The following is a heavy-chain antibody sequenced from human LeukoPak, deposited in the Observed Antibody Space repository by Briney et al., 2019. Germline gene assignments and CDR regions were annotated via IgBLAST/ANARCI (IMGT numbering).Heavy chain of an antibody. Sequence: GGSLRLSCAASGFSFNSDWMDWVRQAPGKGLEWVANIKHDESEKNYLDSVKGRFIISRDNAQNSLYLQMNGLRVEDTAVYYCTRRLDDWGQGTLVTVSS. CDR2: IKHDESEK. J-gene: IGHJ4*02. D-gene: IGHD3-16*01. CDR3: TRRLDD. V-gene: IGHV3-7*01. CDR1: GFSFNSDW.